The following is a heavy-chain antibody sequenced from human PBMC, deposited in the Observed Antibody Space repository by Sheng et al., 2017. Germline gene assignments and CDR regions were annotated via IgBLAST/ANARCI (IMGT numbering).Heavy chain of an antibody. CDR2: LSGRGGSA. CDR1: GFTFSIYA. Sequence: EVQLLESGGGLVQPGGSLRLSCAASGFTFSIYAMSWVRQAPGKGLEWVSGLSGRGGSAYYADSVKGRFTISRDNSKNTLYLQMNSLRVEDTAVYYCAKNGPNYYDGSDYYLRGAFDIWGQGTMVTVSS. J-gene: IGHJ3*02. D-gene: IGHD3-22*01. CDR3: AKNGPNYYDGSDYYLRGAFDI. V-gene: IGHV3-23*01.